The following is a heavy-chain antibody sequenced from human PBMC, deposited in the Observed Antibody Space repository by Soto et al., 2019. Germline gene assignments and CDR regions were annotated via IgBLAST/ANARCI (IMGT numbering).Heavy chain of an antibody. J-gene: IGHJ1*01. CDR1: GFTFRSST. Sequence: PGGSLRLSCVSSGFTFRSSTMTWVRQTQTKGLEWVSSISSSSRNIYYADSMRTRFTISRDNAENSVSLQMNSLRPDDTGVYFCGRDGPKRLGEYDFWGQGTLVTVSP. CDR3: GRDGPKRLGEYDF. D-gene: IGHD3-16*01. CDR2: ISSSSRNI. V-gene: IGHV3-21*03.